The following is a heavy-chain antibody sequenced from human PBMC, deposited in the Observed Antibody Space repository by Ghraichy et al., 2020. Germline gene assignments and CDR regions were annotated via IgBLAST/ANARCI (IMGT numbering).Heavy chain of an antibody. CDR2: ISSSSSYI. CDR1: GFTFSSYS. V-gene: IGHV3-21*01. J-gene: IGHJ4*02. Sequence: GESLNISCAASGFTFSSYSMNWVRQAPGKGLEWVSSISSSSSYIYYADSVKGRFTISRDNAKNSLYLQMNSLRAEDTAVYYCARVTRYYYDSSGLIDYWGQGTLVTVSS. D-gene: IGHD3-22*01. CDR3: ARVTRYYYDSSGLIDY.